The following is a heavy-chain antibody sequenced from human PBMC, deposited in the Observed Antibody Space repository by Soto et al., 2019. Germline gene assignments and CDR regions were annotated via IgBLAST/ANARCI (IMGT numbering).Heavy chain of an antibody. CDR2: ISFDGSNK. J-gene: IGHJ3*02. CDR3: ARNSGSSDAFDI. D-gene: IGHD1-26*01. V-gene: IGHV3-30*03. CDR1: GFTLSSYG. Sequence: PGGSLRLSWSASGFTLSSYGMHWVRQAPGKGLEWVAVISFDGSNKYYADSVKGRFAISRDNSKNTLYLQMNSLRAEDTAVYYCARNSGSSDAFDIWGQGTMVTVSS.